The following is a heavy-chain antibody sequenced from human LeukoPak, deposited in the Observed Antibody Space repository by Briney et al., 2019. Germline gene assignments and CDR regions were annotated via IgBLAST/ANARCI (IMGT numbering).Heavy chain of an antibody. J-gene: IGHJ4*02. CDR1: GFTFSSYW. CDR3: ARDGGLLWFGELYFPLDY. CDR2: IKQDGSEK. V-gene: IGHV3-7*01. D-gene: IGHD3-10*01. Sequence: GGSLRLSCAASGFTFSSYWMSWVRQAPGKGLEWVANIKQDGSEKYYVDSVKGRFTISRDNAKNSLYLQMNSLRAEDTAVYYCARDGGLLWFGELYFPLDYWGQRTLVTVSS.